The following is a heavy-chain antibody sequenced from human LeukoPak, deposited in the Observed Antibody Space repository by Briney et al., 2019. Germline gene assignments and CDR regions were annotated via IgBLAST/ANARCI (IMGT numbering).Heavy chain of an antibody. J-gene: IGHJ5*02. D-gene: IGHD3-22*01. CDR1: GGSISSGSYY. Sequence: PSETLSLTCTVSGGSISSGSYYWSWIRQPAGKGLEWIGRIYTSGSTNYNPSLKSRVTMSVDTSKNQFSLKLSSVTAADTAVYYCARDLWIGDSTWGQGTLVTVSS. V-gene: IGHV4-61*02. CDR3: ARDLWIGDST. CDR2: IYTSGST.